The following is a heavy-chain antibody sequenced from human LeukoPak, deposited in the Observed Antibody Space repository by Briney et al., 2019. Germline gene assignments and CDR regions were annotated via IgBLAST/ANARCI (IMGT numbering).Heavy chain of an antibody. Sequence: PSETLSLTCTVSGGSISSSSYYWGWIRQPPGKGLEWIGEINHSGSTNYNPSLKSRVTISVDTSKNQFSLKLSSVTAADTAVYYCARGPRALTPYYYYMDVWGKGTTVTVSS. V-gene: IGHV4-39*07. CDR1: GGSISSSSYY. CDR3: ARGPRALTPYYYYMDV. D-gene: IGHD3-9*01. J-gene: IGHJ6*03. CDR2: INHSGST.